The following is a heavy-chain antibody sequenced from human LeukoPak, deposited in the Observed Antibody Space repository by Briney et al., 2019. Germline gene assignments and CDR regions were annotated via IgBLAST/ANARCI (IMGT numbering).Heavy chain of an antibody. CDR2: IRSKAYGGTA. J-gene: IGHJ5*02. Sequence: GGSLRLSCTASGFTFGDYAMSWFRQAPGKGLEWVGFIRSKAYGGTAEYAASVKGRFTISRDDFKSIAYLQMNSLKTEDTAVYYCTRAHVSYSNYELNWFGPWGQGTLVTVSS. D-gene: IGHD4-11*01. CDR3: TRAHVSYSNYELNWFGP. CDR1: GFTFGDYA. V-gene: IGHV3-49*03.